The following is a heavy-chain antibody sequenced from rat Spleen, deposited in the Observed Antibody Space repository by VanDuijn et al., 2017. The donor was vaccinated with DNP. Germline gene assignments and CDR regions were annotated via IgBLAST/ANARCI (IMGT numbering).Heavy chain of an antibody. CDR2: INYDGGST. J-gene: IGHJ2*01. Sequence: EVQLVESGGGLVQPGRSLKLSCAASGFNFNDYWMGWVRQTPTEGLEWVASINYDGGSTYCRDSVKGRFTISRDNANGSLHLQIDSLRSEDTATYYCTKDRGYYFDYWGQGVKVTVSS. CDR1: GFNFNDYW. CDR3: TKDRGYYFDY. V-gene: IGHV5-20*01. D-gene: IGHD4-3*01.